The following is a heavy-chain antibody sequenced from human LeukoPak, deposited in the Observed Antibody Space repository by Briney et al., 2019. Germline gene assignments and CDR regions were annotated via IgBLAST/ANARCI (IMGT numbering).Heavy chain of an antibody. CDR1: GFTFSDYY. CDR2: ISSSGSTI. J-gene: IGHJ4*02. D-gene: IGHD2-2*01. V-gene: IGHV3-11*01. Sequence: PGGSLRLSCAASGFTFSDYYMSWIRQASGKGLEWVSYISSSGSTIYYADSVKGRFTISRDNAKNSPYLQMNSLRAEDTAVYYCARAEGYCSSTSCSYFDYWGQGTLVTVSS. CDR3: ARAEGYCSSTSCSYFDY.